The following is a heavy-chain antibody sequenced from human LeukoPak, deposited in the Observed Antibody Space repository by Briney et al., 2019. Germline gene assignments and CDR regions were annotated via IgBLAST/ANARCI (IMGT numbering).Heavy chain of an antibody. CDR1: GASVSSASY. CDR3: ARGSWSSSIDY. V-gene: IGHV4-61*01. Sequence: SETLSLTCTVSGASVSSASYWTWIRQPPGKGVEWIAHIYNGVNTNYNPSLKSRVTISVDTSKNQFSLRLNSVTVADTAVYYCARGSWSSSIDYWGQGTLVTVSS. J-gene: IGHJ4*02. CDR2: IYNGVNT. D-gene: IGHD6-6*01.